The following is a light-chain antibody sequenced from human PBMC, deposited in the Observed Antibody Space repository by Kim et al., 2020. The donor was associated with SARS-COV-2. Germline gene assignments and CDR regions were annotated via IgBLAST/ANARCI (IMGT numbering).Light chain of an antibody. CDR3: QQYYIYPT. V-gene: IGKV1-16*01. J-gene: IGKJ5*01. CDR1: RAIDNY. Sequence: SGSVRDRVTITCRASRAIDNYLAWFQQKPGKAPKPLIHAASRLQSGVPSRFSGSGSGTDFTLTISNLLPEDFATYYCQQYYIYPTFGQGTRLEIK. CDR2: AAS.